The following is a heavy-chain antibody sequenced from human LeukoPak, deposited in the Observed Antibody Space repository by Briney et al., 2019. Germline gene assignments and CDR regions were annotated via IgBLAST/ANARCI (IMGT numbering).Heavy chain of an antibody. V-gene: IGHV3-30-3*01. D-gene: IGHD4-17*01. CDR3: ASQDYGDYGDAFDI. CDR2: ISYNGSHT. J-gene: IGHJ3*02. Sequence: GGSLRLSCAASGFSFSTYAMHWVRQAPGKGLEWAAVISYNGSHTYYARSVKGRFTVSRDNAKNSLYLQMNSLRAEDTAVYYCASQDYGDYGDAFDIWGQGTMVTVSS. CDR1: GFSFSTYA.